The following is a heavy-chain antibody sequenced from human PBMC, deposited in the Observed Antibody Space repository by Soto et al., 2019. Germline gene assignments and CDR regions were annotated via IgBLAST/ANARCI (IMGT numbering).Heavy chain of an antibody. V-gene: IGHV1-69*06. CDR1: GGTFSSYA. Sequence: ASVKVSCKASGGTFSSYAISWVRQAPGQGLEWMGGIIPIFGTANYAQKFQGRVTITADKSTSTAYMELSSLRSEDTAVYYCASKTYDFWSGYPPYYVDYWGQGTLVTVS. D-gene: IGHD3-3*01. CDR3: ASKTYDFWSGYPPYYVDY. CDR2: IIPIFGTA. J-gene: IGHJ4*02.